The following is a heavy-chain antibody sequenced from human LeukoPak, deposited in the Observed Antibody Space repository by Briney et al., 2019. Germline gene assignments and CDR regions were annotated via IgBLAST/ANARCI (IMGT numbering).Heavy chain of an antibody. V-gene: IGHV1-2*02. CDR3: ARDSGGSSWYSDY. D-gene: IGHD6-13*01. Sequence: ASVKVSCKASGYTFTDYYMHWVRQAPGQGLEWMGWINPNIIGTKYAQKFQGRVTMTRDTSIRTAYMELSRLTSDDTAVYYCARDSGGSSWYSDYWGQGTLVTVSS. J-gene: IGHJ4*02. CDR2: INPNIIGT. CDR1: GYTFTDYY.